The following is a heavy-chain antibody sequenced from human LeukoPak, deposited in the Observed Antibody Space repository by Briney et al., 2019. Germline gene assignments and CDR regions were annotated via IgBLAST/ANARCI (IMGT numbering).Heavy chain of an antibody. Sequence: GGSLRLSCAASGFTFNDYDMHWVREITGKGLDWVSGIGTAHDAHYAGSVKGRFTIFRESATNSVYLQMNSLRDGDTPVYYCARLRGYSYGVNGFDIWGQGTMVTVSS. CDR1: GFTFNDYD. J-gene: IGHJ3*02. CDR2: IGTAHDA. D-gene: IGHD5-18*01. V-gene: IGHV3-13*01. CDR3: ARLRGYSYGVNGFDI.